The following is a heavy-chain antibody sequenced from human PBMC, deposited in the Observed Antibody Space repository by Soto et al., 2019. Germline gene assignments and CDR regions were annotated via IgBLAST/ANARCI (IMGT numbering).Heavy chain of an antibody. V-gene: IGHV2-5*02. CDR2: IYWDDNK. CDR1: GFSLNTRAVG. CDR3: AHGAGWLFDY. J-gene: IGHJ4*02. Sequence: QITLEESGPALVKPTQTLTLTCTFSGFSLNTRAVGVGWIRQPPGKALEWLAFIYWDDNKYYSPSLKSRLTITQDTSKNQVVLTMTNTGPVDTATYYCAHGAGWLFDYWGQGTQVTVSS. D-gene: IGHD6-19*01.